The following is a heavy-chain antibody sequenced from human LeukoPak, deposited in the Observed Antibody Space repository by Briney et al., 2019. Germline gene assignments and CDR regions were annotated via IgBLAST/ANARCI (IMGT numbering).Heavy chain of an antibody. Sequence: SETLSLTCTVSGGSISSFHWSWIRQPPGKGLEWIGYIYNSGSTNYNPSLKSRVTISIDTSKNQFSLNLSSVTAADTAVYYCATQIVASPYYYYMDVWGKGTTVTVSS. CDR2: IYNSGST. V-gene: IGHV4-59*01. CDR1: GGSISSFH. D-gene: IGHD5-12*01. CDR3: ATQIVASPYYYYMDV. J-gene: IGHJ6*03.